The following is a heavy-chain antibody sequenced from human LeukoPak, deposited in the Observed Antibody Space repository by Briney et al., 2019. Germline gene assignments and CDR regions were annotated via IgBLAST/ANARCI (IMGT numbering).Heavy chain of an antibody. Sequence: GGSLRLSCGASGFTFSSYAMSWVRQAPGKGVEWVSAISGSGGSTYYADSVKGRFNIYRDNYKKTVYVKMNSLRAEDTAVYYCAKTGEGHVVPAAFFDYWGQGTLVTVSS. J-gene: IGHJ4*02. CDR2: ISGSGGST. V-gene: IGHV3-23*01. CDR3: AKTGEGHVVPAAFFDY. D-gene: IGHD2-2*01. CDR1: GFTFSSYA.